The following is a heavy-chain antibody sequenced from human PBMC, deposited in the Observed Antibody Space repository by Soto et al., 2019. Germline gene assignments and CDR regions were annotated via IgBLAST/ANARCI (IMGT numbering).Heavy chain of an antibody. CDR3: VRDLNYGALNVYYGVFDA. CDR2: IKGDGTKK. Sequence: EVQLVESGGGLVQPGGSLRLSCMAPGFTFSSYWMAWVRQAPGKGPEWVANIKGDGTKKKYVDSVMGRFTISRDNANNSLFLDVNSLRGEDTAVYYSVRDLNYGALNVYYGVFDAWGQGTMVTVSS. D-gene: IGHD2-21*01. J-gene: IGHJ3*01. V-gene: IGHV3-7*01. CDR1: GFTFSSYW.